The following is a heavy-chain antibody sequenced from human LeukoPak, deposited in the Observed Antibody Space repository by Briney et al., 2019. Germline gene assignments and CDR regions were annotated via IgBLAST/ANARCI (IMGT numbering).Heavy chain of an antibody. CDR3: ARVGWFGELTRHPGGDY. V-gene: IGHV3-7*01. J-gene: IGHJ4*02. CDR2: IKQDGSET. Sequence: PGGSLRLSCAASGFTFSSYGMHSVRQAPGKGREWVANIKQDGSETYYVDSVKGRFTISRDNAKNSLYLQMNTLRAEDTAVYYCARVGWFGELTRHPGGDYWGQGTLVTVSS. D-gene: IGHD3-10*01. CDR1: GFTFSSYG.